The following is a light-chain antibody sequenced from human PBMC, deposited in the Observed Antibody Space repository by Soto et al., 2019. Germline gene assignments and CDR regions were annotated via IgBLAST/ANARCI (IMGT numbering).Light chain of an antibody. J-gene: IGKJ4*01. CDR1: QSVSSN. CDR2: GAS. V-gene: IGKV3-20*01. CDR3: PQYGISPFT. Sequence: EIVMTHSPATLSVSPGERATLSCRASQSVSSNLAWYQQKPGQAPRLLIYGASSRATGIPDRFSGGASETDFTLTISRLESEDSAVYYCPQYGISPFTFGGGTKVAIK.